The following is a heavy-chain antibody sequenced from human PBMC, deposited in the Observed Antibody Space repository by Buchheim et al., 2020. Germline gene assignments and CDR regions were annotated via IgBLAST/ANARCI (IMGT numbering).Heavy chain of an antibody. CDR1: GFTSSTYW. D-gene: IGHD1-26*01. V-gene: IGHV3-48*04. CDR3: ATELAGARGY. CDR2: ISSSGSTI. Sequence: EVQLVESGGGLVQPGGSLRLSCAASGFTSSTYWMIWVRQAPGKGLEWVSYISSSGSTIYYAASVKGRFTISRDNVKKSLYLQMNSLRVEDTAVYYCATELAGARGYWGQGTL. J-gene: IGHJ4*02.